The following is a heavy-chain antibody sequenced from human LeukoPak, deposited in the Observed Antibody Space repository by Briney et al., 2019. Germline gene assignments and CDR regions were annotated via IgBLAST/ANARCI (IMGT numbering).Heavy chain of an antibody. CDR1: GGSISSGSYY. CDR2: IYTRANA. J-gene: IGHJ3*02. D-gene: IGHD7-27*01. V-gene: IGHV4-61*02. Sequence: SQTLSLTCTVSGGSISSGSYYWSWIRQPDGKGLEWIGRIYTRANADYAPSLKSRVTMSADPSKNQLSLKLTSVTAADTAVYYCARALTGAFRIGAFDIWGQGTLVTVSS. CDR3: ARALTGAFRIGAFDI.